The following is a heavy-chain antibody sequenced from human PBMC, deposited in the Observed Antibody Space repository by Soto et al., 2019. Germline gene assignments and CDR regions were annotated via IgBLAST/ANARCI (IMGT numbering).Heavy chain of an antibody. J-gene: IGHJ4*02. D-gene: IGHD6-6*01. CDR3: ARTSRFDC. CDR1: CGSFRGYY. CDR2: INHSGST. V-gene: IGHV4-34*01. Sequence: QVQLQQWGAGLLKPSETLSLTCAVYCGSFRGYYWSWIRQPPGKGLEWIGEINHSGSTNYNPSLTSRVTMSVDTSKNQFSLNLSSVTAADTAVYYCARTSRFDCWGQGTLVTVSS.